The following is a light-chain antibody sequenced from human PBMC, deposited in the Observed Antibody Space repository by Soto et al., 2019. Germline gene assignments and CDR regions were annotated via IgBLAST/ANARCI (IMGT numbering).Light chain of an antibody. CDR2: WSS. J-gene: IGKJ1*01. CDR3: QHYYSAPRT. CDR1: QSVLYTSNNKNY. Sequence: DIVMTHSPDSLAVSLGERATINCRSSQSVLYTSNNKNYLAWYQQKPGQPPKLLISWSSTRESGVPDRFSGSGSGTEFSLTISSLQAEDVASYYRQHYYSAPRTFGQGPKVEI. V-gene: IGKV4-1*01.